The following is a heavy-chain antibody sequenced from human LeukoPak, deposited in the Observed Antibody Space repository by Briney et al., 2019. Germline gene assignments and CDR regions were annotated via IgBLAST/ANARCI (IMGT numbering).Heavy chain of an antibody. V-gene: IGHV3-23*01. CDR2: ISGSGGST. CDR1: GFTFSSYA. J-gene: IGHJ4*02. D-gene: IGHD2-15*01. Sequence: PGGSLRLSCAASGFTFSSYAMSWVRQAPGKGLEWVSAISGSGGSTYYADSVKGRFTISRDNSKNTLYLQMNSLRAEDTAVYYCAKPARRGCSGGSCYFDYWGQGTLVTVSS. CDR3: AKPARRGCSGGSCYFDY.